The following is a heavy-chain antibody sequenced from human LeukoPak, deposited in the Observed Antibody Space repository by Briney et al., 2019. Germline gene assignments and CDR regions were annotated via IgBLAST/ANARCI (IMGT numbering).Heavy chain of an antibody. V-gene: IGHV4-61*01. J-gene: IGHJ2*01. CDR1: GASVSSGSYY. CDR3: ARGEEQWLEWYFDL. D-gene: IGHD6-19*01. CDR2: IYYSGST. Sequence: SETLSLTCTVSGASVSSGSYYWSWIRQPPGKGLEWIGYIYYSGSTNYNPSLKSRVTISVDTSKNQFSLKLSSVTAADTAVYHCARGEEQWLEWYFDLWGRGTLVTVSS.